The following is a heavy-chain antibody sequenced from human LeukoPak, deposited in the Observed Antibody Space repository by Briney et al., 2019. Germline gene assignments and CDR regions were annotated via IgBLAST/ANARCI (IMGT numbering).Heavy chain of an antibody. Sequence: PGGSLRLSCAASGFIFHVYAMHWVRQAPGKGLEWVSLISGDGGSTYYADSVKGRFTISRDNSKNSLYLQMNSLRTEDTALYYCAKSAYCTNAVCPPFDPWGQGTLVTVSS. D-gene: IGHD2-8*01. V-gene: IGHV3-43*02. CDR1: GFIFHVYA. CDR2: ISGDGGST. CDR3: AKSAYCTNAVCPPFDP. J-gene: IGHJ5*02.